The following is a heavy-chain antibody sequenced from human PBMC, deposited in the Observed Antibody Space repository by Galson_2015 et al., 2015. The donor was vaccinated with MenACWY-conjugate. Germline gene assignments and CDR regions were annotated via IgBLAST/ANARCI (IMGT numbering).Heavy chain of an antibody. CDR1: GDSVSSNTAT. V-gene: IGHV6-1*01. J-gene: IGHJ3*01. CDR2: TYYRSKWYN. Sequence: CAISGDSVSSNTATWNWIRQSPSRGLEWLGRTYYRSKWYNDYAVSVQSRITNNPDTSKNQFSLRLSSVTPEDTAVYYCASGFHLWGQGTMVAVSS. CDR3: ASGFHL.